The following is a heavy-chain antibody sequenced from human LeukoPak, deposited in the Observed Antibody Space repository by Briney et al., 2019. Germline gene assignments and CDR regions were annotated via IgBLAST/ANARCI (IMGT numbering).Heavy chain of an antibody. CDR2: INHSGST. CDR3: ARHPRHYYDILTGPFDC. Sequence: SETLSLTCAVYGGSFSDYYWSWIRQPPGKGLEWIGEINHSGSTNSNPSLKSRVTISVDTSKNQFSLKLSSVTAADTAVYYCARHPRHYYDILTGPFDCWGQGTLVTVSS. D-gene: IGHD3-9*01. CDR1: GGSFSDYY. J-gene: IGHJ4*02. V-gene: IGHV4-34*01.